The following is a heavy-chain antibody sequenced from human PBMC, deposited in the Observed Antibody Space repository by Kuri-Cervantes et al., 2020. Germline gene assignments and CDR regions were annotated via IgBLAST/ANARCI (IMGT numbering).Heavy chain of an antibody. J-gene: IGHJ1*01. V-gene: IGHV2-26*01. D-gene: IGHD2-2*01. CDR3: AHLLHIVVVPAAWEYSQH. CDR2: IFSNDEK. CDR1: GFSLSNARMG. Sequence: SGPTQVKPTETLTLTCTVSGFSLSNARMGVSWIRQPPGKALECLAHIFSNDEKSYSTSLKSRLTISKDTSKSQVVLTMTNMDPVDTATYYCAHLLHIVVVPAAWEYSQHWGQGTLVTDSS.